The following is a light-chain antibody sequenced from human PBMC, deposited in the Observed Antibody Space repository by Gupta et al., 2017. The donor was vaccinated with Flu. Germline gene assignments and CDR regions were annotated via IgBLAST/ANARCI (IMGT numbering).Light chain of an antibody. J-gene: IGKJ1*01. V-gene: IGKV2-30*01. CDR3: MQGSRWPWA. CDR2: QVS. Sequence: DVVMTQSPLSLPVTLGQPASISCRSSQGLVYSDGNTYLHWFQQRPGQAPRRLIYQVSHRESGVPDRFSGSGSGTDFTLKIGRVEAEDVGVYYCMQGSRWPWAFGQGTKVEIK. CDR1: QGLVYSDGNTY.